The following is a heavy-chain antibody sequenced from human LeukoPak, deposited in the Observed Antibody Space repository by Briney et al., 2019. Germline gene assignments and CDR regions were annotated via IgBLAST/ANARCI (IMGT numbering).Heavy chain of an antibody. V-gene: IGHV1-46*01. CDR2: INPSGGST. Sequence: GASVKVSCKASGYTFTSYYMHWVRQAPGQGLEWMGIINPSGGSTSYAQKFQGRVTMTRDTSTSTVYMELSSLRSEDTAIYFCARRKSLEQFDSWGQGTLVTVSS. J-gene: IGHJ4*02. CDR3: ARRKSLEQFDS. CDR1: GYTFTSYY. D-gene: IGHD1/OR15-1a*01.